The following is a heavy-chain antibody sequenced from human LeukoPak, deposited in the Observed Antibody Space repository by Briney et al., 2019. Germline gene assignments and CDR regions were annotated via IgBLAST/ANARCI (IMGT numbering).Heavy chain of an antibody. Sequence: GESLRLSCTASGFTFGDYAMTWVRQAPGKGREWVGFIRTKAYGGTTEYAASVKGRFTISRDDSKSIAYLQMNSLKTEDTAVYYCTRSSRIRYFDWDFDCWGQGTLVTVSS. D-gene: IGHD3-9*01. J-gene: IGHJ4*02. CDR3: TRSSRIRYFDWDFDC. V-gene: IGHV3-49*04. CDR2: IRTKAYGGTT. CDR1: GFTFGDYA.